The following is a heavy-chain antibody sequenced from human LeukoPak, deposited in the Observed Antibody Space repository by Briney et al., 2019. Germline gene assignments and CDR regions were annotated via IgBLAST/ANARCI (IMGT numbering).Heavy chain of an antibody. J-gene: IGHJ3*02. CDR2: VYPADSDT. Sequence: GESLKISCKGSGYSFTDYWIGWVRQMPRKGLEWMGTVYPADSDTTYSPSFEGRVTISVDKYIKTAYLQWNSLKASDTAMYFCARRPLLESGVGAFDMWGQGTRLTVSP. V-gene: IGHV5-51*01. CDR1: GYSFTDYW. D-gene: IGHD2-8*01. CDR3: ARRPLLESGVGAFDM.